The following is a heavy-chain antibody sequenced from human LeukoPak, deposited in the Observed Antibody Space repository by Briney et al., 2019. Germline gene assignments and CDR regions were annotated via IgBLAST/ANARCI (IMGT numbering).Heavy chain of an antibody. D-gene: IGHD3-10*01. J-gene: IGHJ3*02. Sequence: AGPLRLSCAASGFTFSTFSMNWVRQAPGEGLEWVSYIGANGAIFHADSVKGRFTISRDNAKNSLSLQMNSLRDDDTALYYCAREGYYGAFDIWGQGTMVTVSS. CDR1: GFTFSTFS. CDR3: AREGYYGAFDI. CDR2: IGANGAI. V-gene: IGHV3-48*02.